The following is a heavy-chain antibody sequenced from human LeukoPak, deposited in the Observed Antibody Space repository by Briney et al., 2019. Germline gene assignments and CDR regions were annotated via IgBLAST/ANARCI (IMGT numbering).Heavy chain of an antibody. J-gene: IGHJ4*02. CDR2: IYPGDSDT. Sequence: GESLKISCKGSGYSFTSYWIGWVRQMPGKGLEWMGIIYPGDSDTRYSPSFQGQVTISADKSISTAYLQWSSLKASDTAMYYCARLALEDIVVVPAAMAYFDYWGQGTLVTVSS. CDR3: ARLALEDIVVVPAAMAYFDY. V-gene: IGHV5-51*01. D-gene: IGHD2-2*01. CDR1: GYSFTSYW.